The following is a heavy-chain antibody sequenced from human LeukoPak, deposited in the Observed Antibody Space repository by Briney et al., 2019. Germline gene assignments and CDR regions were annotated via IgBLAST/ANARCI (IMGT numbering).Heavy chain of an antibody. V-gene: IGHV4-34*01. CDR2: INHSGRT. D-gene: IGHD3-22*01. Sequence: PSETLSLTCAVYGGSFSGYYWSWIRQPPGKGLEWIGEINHSGRTNYSPSLKSRVTISVDTSKNQFSLKLSSVTAADTAVYYCARTGAAGESSGFYLRLFDYWGQGTLVTASS. CDR1: GGSFSGYY. CDR3: ARTGAAGESSGFYLRLFDY. J-gene: IGHJ4*02.